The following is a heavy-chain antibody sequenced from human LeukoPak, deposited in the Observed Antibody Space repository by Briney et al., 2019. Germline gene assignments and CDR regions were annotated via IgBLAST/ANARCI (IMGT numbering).Heavy chain of an antibody. D-gene: IGHD2-2*01. V-gene: IGHV6-1*01. Sequence: SQTLSLTCVISGDSVSSNRAAWSWIRQSPSRGLEWLGRTYYRSTWYYDYATSVKSRISITPDTSKNQFSLQLNSVTPEDTAVYYCARGSHANVWVWGKGTTVTVSS. CDR1: GDSVSSNRAA. J-gene: IGHJ6*04. CDR2: TYYRSTWYY. CDR3: ARGSHANVWV.